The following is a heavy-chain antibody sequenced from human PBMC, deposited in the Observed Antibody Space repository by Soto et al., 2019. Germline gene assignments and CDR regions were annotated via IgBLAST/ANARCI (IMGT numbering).Heavy chain of an antibody. CDR3: ARRIATAGPYGAFDI. D-gene: IGHD6-13*01. CDR1: GFTFSNYA. Sequence: QVQLVESGGGVVQPGRSLRLSCAASGFTFSNYAMYWVRQAPAKGLEWVAAISDDGSGKSYADSVKGRFTISRDNSKNTPYLQNKSRRAEETAVYYCARRIATAGPYGAFDIWGQGTMVTVSS. V-gene: IGHV3-30*03. J-gene: IGHJ3*02. CDR2: ISDDGSGK.